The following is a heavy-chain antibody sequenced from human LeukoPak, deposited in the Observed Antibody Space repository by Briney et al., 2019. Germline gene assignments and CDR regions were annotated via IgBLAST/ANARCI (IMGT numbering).Heavy chain of an antibody. CDR2: ISSSSNYI. CDR1: GFTFSSYS. J-gene: IGHJ4*02. Sequence: GGSLRLSCAASGFTFSSYSMNWVRQALGKGLEWVSSISSSSNYIYYADSVKGRFTISRYSAKNSLYLQMNSLRAEDTAVYYCARGGYSSGPDYWGQGTLVTVSS. V-gene: IGHV3-21*01. CDR3: ARGGYSSGPDY. D-gene: IGHD6-25*01.